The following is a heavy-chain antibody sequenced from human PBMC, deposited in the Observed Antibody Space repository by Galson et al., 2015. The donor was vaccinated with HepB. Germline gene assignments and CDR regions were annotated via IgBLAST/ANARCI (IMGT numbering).Heavy chain of an antibody. CDR3: ARSDCSSTSCSGDYYYGMDV. V-gene: IGHV5-51*01. Sequence: SLRLSCATFGFTFTNYWIGWVRQMPGKGLEWMGIIYPGDSDTRYSPSFQGQVTISADKSISTAYLQWSSLKASDTAIYYCARSDCSSTSCSGDYYYGMDVWGQGTTVSVSS. J-gene: IGHJ6*02. D-gene: IGHD2-2*01. CDR1: GFTFTNYW. CDR2: IYPGDSDT.